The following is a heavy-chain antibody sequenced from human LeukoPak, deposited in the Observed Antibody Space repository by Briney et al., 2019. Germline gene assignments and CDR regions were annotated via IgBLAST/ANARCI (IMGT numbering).Heavy chain of an antibody. D-gene: IGHD6-19*01. J-gene: IGHJ3*01. CDR1: GGSLSSYY. CDR2: IYYSGST. V-gene: IGHV4-59*01. CDR3: ARWSSGWSNAFDL. Sequence: SETLSLTCTVSGGSLSSYYWSGIRQPPGKGLEGIGYIYYSGSTNYNPSLKSRVTISVDTSKNQFSLKVTSVTAADTAVYYCARWSSGWSNAFDLWGQGTMVTVSS.